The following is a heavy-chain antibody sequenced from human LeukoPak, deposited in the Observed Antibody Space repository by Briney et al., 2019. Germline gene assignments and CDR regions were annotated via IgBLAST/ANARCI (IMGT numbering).Heavy chain of an antibody. CDR2: IKPDGGEK. CDR1: GFPFTSHW. V-gene: IGHV3-7*01. J-gene: IGHJ4*02. D-gene: IGHD2-2*01. Sequence: PGGSLRLSCAASGFPFTSHWLSWFRQSPGRGLEWVAHIKPDGGEKYYVDSVKGRLTISRDNAKNSLYLQMNSLRADDTAVYYCARERPVPGWGQGTLVTVSS. CDR3: ARERPVPG.